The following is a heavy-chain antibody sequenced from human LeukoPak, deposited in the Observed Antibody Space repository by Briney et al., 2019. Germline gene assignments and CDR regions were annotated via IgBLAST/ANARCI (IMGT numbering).Heavy chain of an antibody. D-gene: IGHD3-10*01. V-gene: IGHV3-23*01. Sequence: GGSLRLSCAASGFTFSSYAMSWVRQAPGKGLEWVSAISGSGGSTYYADSVKGRFTISRDNSKNTLYLQMNSLRAEDTAVYYCAKDGRKLLWFGEPPPFDYWGQGTLVTVSS. CDR3: AKDGRKLLWFGEPPPFDY. CDR2: ISGSGGST. J-gene: IGHJ4*02. CDR1: GFTFSSYA.